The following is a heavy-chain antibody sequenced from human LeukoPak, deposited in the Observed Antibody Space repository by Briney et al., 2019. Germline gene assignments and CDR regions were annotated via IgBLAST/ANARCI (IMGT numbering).Heavy chain of an antibody. D-gene: IGHD6-13*01. CDR2: ISWNNGST. CDR1: GFTFDDYA. V-gene: IGHV3-9*01. J-gene: IGHJ5*02. CDR3: ARWNRQPLVKGWFDT. Sequence: PGRSLRLSCAASGFTFDDYAMHWVRQAPGKGLEWVSGISWNNGSTAYADSVKGRFTISRDNANNSLSLLMNSLRVEDTAFYYCARWNRQPLVKGWFDTWGQGALVIVSS.